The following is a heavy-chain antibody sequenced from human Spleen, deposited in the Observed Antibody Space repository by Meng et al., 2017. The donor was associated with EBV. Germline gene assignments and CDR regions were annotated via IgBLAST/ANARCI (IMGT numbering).Heavy chain of an antibody. CDR3: ARQSYSGTENWFDP. D-gene: IGHD3-10*01. CDR1: CGTLRSGYYY. V-gene: IGHV4-30-4*01. J-gene: IGHJ5*02. CDR2: IYYSGST. Sequence: PQQSSPPLVHTSHTLSLTCCVSCGTLRSGYYYWMWLRQPPGKGLEWMGDIYYSGSTYYNPTLKSRITMSVDTSKNEFSLKLTSATAADTAVYYCARQSYSGTENWFDPWGQGSLVTVSS.